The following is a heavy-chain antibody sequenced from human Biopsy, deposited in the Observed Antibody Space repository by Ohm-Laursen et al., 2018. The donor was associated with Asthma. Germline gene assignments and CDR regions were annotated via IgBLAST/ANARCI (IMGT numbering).Heavy chain of an antibody. Sequence: GASVKVSCKASGDSLGSFINYAISWVRPAPRQGLEWMGGLIPVLGTADYAPMFEGRVTITADESTSTAYLELTSLRFKDTAVYYCARGYSGTDRIVYYYSGMEVWGQGTTVTVSS. D-gene: IGHD5-12*01. J-gene: IGHJ6*02. CDR3: ARGYSGTDRIVYYYSGMEV. CDR2: LIPVLGTA. V-gene: IGHV1-69*13. CDR1: GDSLGSFINYA.